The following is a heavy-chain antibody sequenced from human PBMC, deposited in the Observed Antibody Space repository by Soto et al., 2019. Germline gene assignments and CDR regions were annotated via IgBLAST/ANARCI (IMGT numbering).Heavy chain of an antibody. D-gene: IGHD3-10*01. J-gene: IGHJ4*01. CDR1: GFTFSRSA. CDR3: ARDSGYGSGASVNHYLDY. Sequence: SVKVSCKGSGFTFSRSAVQWVRQARGQGLEWIGWIVAASGKTDYSQIFQERVTITRDMSTSTAYMELSSLSSEDTAVYYCARDSGYGSGASVNHYLDYWGHGTLVTVSS. CDR2: IVAASGKT. V-gene: IGHV1-58*01.